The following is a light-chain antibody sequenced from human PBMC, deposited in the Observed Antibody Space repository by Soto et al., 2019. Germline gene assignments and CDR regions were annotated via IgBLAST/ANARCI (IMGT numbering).Light chain of an antibody. CDR1: QSITNY. CDR3: QPSYSTPRT. CDR2: AAS. J-gene: IGKJ2*01. Sequence: DIQMTQSPSSLSASVGDRVTITCRASQSITNYLNWYQQKPGKAPNLLIYAASSLQSGVPSRFSGSGSGTDFTLTISSLQPEDFATYYCQPSYSTPRTFGQGTKLEIK. V-gene: IGKV1-39*01.